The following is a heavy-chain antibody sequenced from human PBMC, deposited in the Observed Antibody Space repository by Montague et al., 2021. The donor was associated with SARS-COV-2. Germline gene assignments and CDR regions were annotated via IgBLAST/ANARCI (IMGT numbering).Heavy chain of an antibody. CDR3: ARLWDTVYYYYGMDV. J-gene: IGHJ6*02. Sequence: SETLSLTCAVSGGSISSISYYWGWIRQPPGKGLEWIGSIHYSGSTYYNPSLKSRVPISVDTSKNQFSLKLSSVTAADTAVYYCARLWDTVYYYYGMDVWGQGTTVTVSS. CDR2: IHYSGST. V-gene: IGHV4-39*01. CDR1: GGSISSISYY. D-gene: IGHD1-26*01.